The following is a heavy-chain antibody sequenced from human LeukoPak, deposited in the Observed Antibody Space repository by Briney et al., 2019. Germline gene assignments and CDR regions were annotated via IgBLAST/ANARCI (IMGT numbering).Heavy chain of an antibody. Sequence: SETLSLTCTVSGGSISSSSYYWGWIRQPPGKGLGWIGRIYYSGSTYYNPSLKSRVTISVDTSKNQFSLKLSSVTAADTAVYYCAREGGLAAAGPSYPQLDYWGQGTLVTVSS. D-gene: IGHD6-13*01. J-gene: IGHJ4*02. V-gene: IGHV4-39*07. CDR1: GGSISSSSYY. CDR3: AREGGLAAAGPSYPQLDY. CDR2: IYYSGST.